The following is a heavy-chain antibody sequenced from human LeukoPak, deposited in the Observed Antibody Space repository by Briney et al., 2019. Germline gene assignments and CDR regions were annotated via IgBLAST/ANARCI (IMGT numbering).Heavy chain of an antibody. CDR3: VKDLTTVTTQGDY. CDR2: VRYDGSNK. V-gene: IGHV3-30*02. Sequence: GGSLRLSCAASGFTFSSYGMHWVRQAPGKGLEWVAFVRYDGSNKYYADSVKGRFTISRDNSKNTLYLQMNSLRAEDTAVYYCVKDLTTVTTQGDYWGQGTLVTVSS. J-gene: IGHJ4*02. CDR1: GFTFSSYG. D-gene: IGHD4-17*01.